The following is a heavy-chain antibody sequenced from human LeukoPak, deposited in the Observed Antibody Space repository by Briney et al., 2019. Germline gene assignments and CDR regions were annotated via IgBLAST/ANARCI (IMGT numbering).Heavy chain of an antibody. CDR3: ARDYRYSSGMDY. Sequence: PSETLSLTCTVSGGSISTSNYYWGWIRQPPGKGLEWIGNIFYSGSTYYNPSLKSRVTISVDTSKNQFSLKLSSVTAADTAVYYCARDYRYSSGMDYWGQGTLVTVSS. V-gene: IGHV4-39*07. CDR1: GGSISTSNYY. D-gene: IGHD6-19*01. J-gene: IGHJ4*02. CDR2: IFYSGST.